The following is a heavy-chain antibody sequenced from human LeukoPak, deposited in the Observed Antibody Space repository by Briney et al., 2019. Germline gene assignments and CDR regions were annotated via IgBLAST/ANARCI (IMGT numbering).Heavy chain of an antibody. D-gene: IGHD3-22*01. J-gene: IGHJ6*04. Sequence: AGSLSLTCAASGFAFGSYSRNWVRQAPGKGLEWVGRIKSKTDSGTTDYAATVKGSSAISRDDSRNTLYLQMNGLKTENTAMYYCTTDHQYYYDSRGLFITLDVWGKGTTVTVSS. CDR2: IKSKTDSGTT. V-gene: IGHV3-15*01. CDR1: GFAFGSYS. CDR3: TTDHQYYYDSRGLFITLDV.